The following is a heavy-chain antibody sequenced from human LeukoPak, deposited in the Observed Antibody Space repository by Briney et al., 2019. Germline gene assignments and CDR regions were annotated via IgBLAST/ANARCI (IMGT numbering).Heavy chain of an antibody. V-gene: IGHV1-2*02. Sequence: ASVKVSCKASGYTFTGYYMHWVRQAPGQGLEWMGWINPNSGGTNYAQKFQGRVTMTRDTSISTAYMELSRLRSDDTAVYYCARELGYCSSTSCRDYWGQGTLVTVSP. CDR1: GYTFTGYY. CDR2: INPNSGGT. D-gene: IGHD2-2*01. CDR3: ARELGYCSSTSCRDY. J-gene: IGHJ4*02.